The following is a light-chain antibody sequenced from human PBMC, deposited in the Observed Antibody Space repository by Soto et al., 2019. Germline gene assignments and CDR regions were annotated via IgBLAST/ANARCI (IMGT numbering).Light chain of an antibody. V-gene: IGKV3-20*01. Sequence: EIVLTQSPGTLSLSPGERATLSCRASQSVSSSYLAWYQQKPGQAPRLLIYGASSRATGIPDRFSGSGSGTDFTLTISRLEPEDFAVYYCQPYGSYPQTFGQGTKGEI. CDR1: QSVSSSY. CDR3: QPYGSYPQT. CDR2: GAS. J-gene: IGKJ1*01.